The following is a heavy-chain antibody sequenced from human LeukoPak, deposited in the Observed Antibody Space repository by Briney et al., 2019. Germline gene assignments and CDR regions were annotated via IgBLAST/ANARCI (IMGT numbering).Heavy chain of an antibody. D-gene: IGHD3-22*01. V-gene: IGHV3-13*01. J-gene: IGHJ4*02. CDR3: ARGLYDSTNR. CDR2: IGTAGDT. Sequence: GGSLRLSCAASGFTFSTYDTHWVRQATGKGLEWVSGIGTAGDTYYPGSVKGRFTISRDNANNSLYLQMNSLRAGDTAMYYCARGLYDSTNRWGQGTLVTVSS. CDR1: GFTFSTYD.